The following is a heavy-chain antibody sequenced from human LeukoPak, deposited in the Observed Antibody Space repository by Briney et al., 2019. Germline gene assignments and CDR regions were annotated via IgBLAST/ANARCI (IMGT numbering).Heavy chain of an antibody. D-gene: IGHD3-10*01. V-gene: IGHV3-23*01. CDR1: GFTFSSYA. CDR2: ISGSGGST. J-gene: IGHJ4*02. Sequence: GGSLRLSCAASGFTFSSYAMSWVRQAPGKGLEWVSAISGSGGSTYYADSVKGRFTISRDNSKNTLYLQMNSLRAEDTAVYYCAKGVGFGELYGGVDYWGQGTLVTVSS. CDR3: AKGVGFGELYGGVDY.